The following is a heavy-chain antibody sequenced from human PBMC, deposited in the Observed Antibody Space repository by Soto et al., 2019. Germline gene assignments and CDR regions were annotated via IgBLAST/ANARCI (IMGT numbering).Heavy chain of an antibody. CDR3: AKTRPLTYGNGWPIDY. CDR2: VSASGANT. Sequence: EVKLLESGGDLVQPGGSLRLSCAASGFTFGSYTMSWVRQAPGKGLEWVSGVSASGANTYYADSVKGRFTISRDNSKDTLYLPINSLRADDTAVYYCAKTRPLTYGNGWPIDYWGQGTLVTVSS. J-gene: IGHJ4*02. CDR1: GFTFGSYT. D-gene: IGHD6-19*01. V-gene: IGHV3-23*01.